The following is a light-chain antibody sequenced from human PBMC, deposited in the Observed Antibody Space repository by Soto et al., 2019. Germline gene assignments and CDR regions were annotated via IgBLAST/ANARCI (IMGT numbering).Light chain of an antibody. Sequence: DIVMTQSPLSLPVTPGEPASISCRSSQILLHSNGYNYLDWYLQKPGQSPQLLIYMGSNRASGVPDRFSGSGSGTDFTLKISRVEAEDVGVYYCMQALQMPLTFGGGTKVEIK. J-gene: IGKJ4*01. CDR2: MGS. V-gene: IGKV2-28*01. CDR1: QILLHSNGYNY. CDR3: MQALQMPLT.